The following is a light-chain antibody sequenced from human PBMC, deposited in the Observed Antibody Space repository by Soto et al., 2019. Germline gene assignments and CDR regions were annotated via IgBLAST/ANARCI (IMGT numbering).Light chain of an antibody. CDR1: SSDVGGYNY. V-gene: IGLV2-11*01. CDR2: DVS. CDR3: SSYAATNTFVV. J-gene: IGLJ3*02. Sequence: QSVLTQPRSVSASPGQSVTISCTGTSSDVGGYNYVSWYQQHPGKAPKVMIYDVSQRPSGVPDRFSGSKSGNTASLTISGLQADDEADYYCSSYAATNTFVVFGGGTKLTVL.